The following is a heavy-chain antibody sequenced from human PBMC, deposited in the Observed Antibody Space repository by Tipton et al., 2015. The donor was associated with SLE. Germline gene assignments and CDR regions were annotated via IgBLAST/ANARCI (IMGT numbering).Heavy chain of an antibody. Sequence: GSLRLSCAASGFTFSSYEMNWVRQAPGKGLEWVSYISSSGSTIYYADSVKGRFTISRDNAKNSLYLQMNSLRAEDTAVYYCARGSSRRSGYYYWYFDLWGRGTLVTVSS. CDR1: GFTFSSYE. CDR2: ISSSGSTI. J-gene: IGHJ2*01. CDR3: ARGSSRRSGYYYWYFDL. V-gene: IGHV3-48*03. D-gene: IGHD3-22*01.